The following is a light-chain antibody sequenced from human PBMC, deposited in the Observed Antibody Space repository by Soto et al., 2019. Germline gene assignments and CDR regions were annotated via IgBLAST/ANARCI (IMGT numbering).Light chain of an antibody. V-gene: IGKV1-27*01. Sequence: DIQMTQSPSSLSASVGDRVTITCRASQCISNYLAWYQQQPGKVPKLLIYVASTWQSGVPSRFSGSGSGTEFTLTISSLQPEDVATYDCQKYNSAPWTVGQGTKMEIK. CDR1: QCISNY. J-gene: IGKJ1*01. CDR2: VAS. CDR3: QKYNSAPWT.